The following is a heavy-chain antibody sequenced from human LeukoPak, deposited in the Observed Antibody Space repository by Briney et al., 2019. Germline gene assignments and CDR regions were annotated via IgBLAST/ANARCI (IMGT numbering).Heavy chain of an antibody. D-gene: IGHD3-10*01. CDR2: ISWNSGSI. CDR3: AKGYYYGSGSLDPYYFDY. Sequence: GGSLRLSCAASGFTFDDYAMHWVRQTPGKGLEWVSGISWNSGSIGHADSVKGRFTISRDNAKNSLYLQMNSLRAEDTALYYCAKGYYYGSGSLDPYYFDYWGQGTLVTVSS. J-gene: IGHJ4*02. CDR1: GFTFDDYA. V-gene: IGHV3-9*01.